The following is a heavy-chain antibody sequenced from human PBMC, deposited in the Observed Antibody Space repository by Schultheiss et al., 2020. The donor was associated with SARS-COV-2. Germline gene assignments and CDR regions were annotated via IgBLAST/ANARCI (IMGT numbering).Heavy chain of an antibody. V-gene: IGHV3-48*04. Sequence: GGSLRLSCAASGFTFSGYWMHWVRQAPGKGLVWVSAISGSGSSIYYADSVKGRFTISRDNAKNSLYLQMNSLRAEDTAVYYCARGDIVYSYYYYYGMDVWGQGTTVTVSS. CDR1: GFTFSGYW. CDR3: ARGDIVYSYYYYYGMDV. CDR2: ISGSGSSI. D-gene: IGHD2-15*01. J-gene: IGHJ6*02.